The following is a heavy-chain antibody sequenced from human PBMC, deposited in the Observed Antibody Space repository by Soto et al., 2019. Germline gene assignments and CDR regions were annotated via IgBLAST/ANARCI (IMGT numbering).Heavy chain of an antibody. V-gene: IGHV3-21*01. D-gene: IGHD2-2*01. CDR1: GFTFSSYS. J-gene: IGHJ6*02. CDR3: ANTVPAAKLGRYYYYGMDV. Sequence: GGSLRLSCASSGFTFSSYSMNWVRQAPGKGLEWVSSISSSSSYIYYADSVKGRFTISRDNAKNSLYLQMNSLRAEDTAVYYCANTVPAAKLGRYYYYGMDVWGQGTTVTVSS. CDR2: ISSSSSYI.